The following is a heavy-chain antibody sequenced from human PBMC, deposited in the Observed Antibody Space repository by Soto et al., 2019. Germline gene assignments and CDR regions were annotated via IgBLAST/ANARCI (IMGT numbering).Heavy chain of an antibody. CDR1: GFNFGDNT. CDR3: AKETFGVGWTLDF. CDR2: ISGGGGNS. J-gene: IGHJ4*02. V-gene: IGHV3-23*01. Sequence: QLLESGGGLVQPGGSRRLSCAASGFNFGDNTMTWVRQAPGKGLVWISTISGGGGNSYYADVVKGRFTITRDNSKNTLYLQMNSLKGEDTALYFCAKETFGVGWTLDFWGQGTLVTVSS. D-gene: IGHD6-19*01.